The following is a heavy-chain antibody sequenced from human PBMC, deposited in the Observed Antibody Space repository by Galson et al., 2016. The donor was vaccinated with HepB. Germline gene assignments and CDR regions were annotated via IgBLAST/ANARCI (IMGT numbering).Heavy chain of an antibody. Sequence: SLRLSCAASGFTFSTYYMTWVRQPPGKGLEWVAGIKQDGSEKYYVDSVKGRFTISRDNAKNSLYVQMDSPRAEDTAVYFGARERFCSSATCYVGDAFHIGGQRTMVTVSS. CDR3: ARERFCSSATCYVGDAFHI. V-gene: IGHV3-7*05. J-gene: IGHJ3*02. CDR2: IKQDGSEK. CDR1: GFTFSTYY. D-gene: IGHD2-2*01.